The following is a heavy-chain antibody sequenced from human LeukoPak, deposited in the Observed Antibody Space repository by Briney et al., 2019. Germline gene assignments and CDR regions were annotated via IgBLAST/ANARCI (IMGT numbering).Heavy chain of an antibody. V-gene: IGHV3-30*14. J-gene: IGHJ6*02. CDR2: ISYDGSNK. CDR1: GFTFSSYA. D-gene: IGHD6-13*01. CDR3: ARDKGSWYGEYYYYYGMDV. Sequence: GGSLRLSCAASGFTFSSYAMHWVRQAPGKGLEWVAVISYDGSNKYYADSVKGRFTISRDNSKNTLYLQMNSLRAEDTAVYYCARDKGSWYGEYYYYYGMDVWGQGTTVTVSS.